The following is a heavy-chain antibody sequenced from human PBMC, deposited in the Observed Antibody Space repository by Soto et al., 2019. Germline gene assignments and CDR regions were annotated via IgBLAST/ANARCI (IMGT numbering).Heavy chain of an antibody. CDR2: ISSDGSRT. J-gene: IGHJ4*02. D-gene: IGHD2-15*01. V-gene: IGHV3-30-3*01. Sequence: PGGSPRLSCVASGFTFSRYDGHWGRQAPGKGLEWVAVISSDGSRTNYADSVKGRFTISRDNSKNTLYLQMNSLRPEDTAVYYCTRDFAVVAATPFDSWGPGTLVTVSS. CDR3: TRDFAVVAATPFDS. CDR1: GFTFSRYD.